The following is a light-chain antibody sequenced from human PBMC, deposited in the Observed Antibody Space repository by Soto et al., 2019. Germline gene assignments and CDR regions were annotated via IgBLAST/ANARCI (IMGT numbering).Light chain of an antibody. Sequence: DIQMTQSPSSLSPSVGDRVTITCRASQGISNYLAWYQQKPGKVPKLLIYAASTLQSWVPSRFSGSGSGTDFTLTISSLQPEDVATYYCQVYNSAPPLTFGGGTKVEIK. CDR1: QGISNY. J-gene: IGKJ4*01. V-gene: IGKV1-27*01. CDR2: AAS. CDR3: QVYNSAPPLT.